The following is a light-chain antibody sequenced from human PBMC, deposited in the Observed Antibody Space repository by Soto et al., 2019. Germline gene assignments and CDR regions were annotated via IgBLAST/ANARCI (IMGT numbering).Light chain of an antibody. J-gene: IGLJ1*01. V-gene: IGLV2-14*01. CDR3: SSYTSSSTYV. Sequence: QSALTQPAYVSGSPGQSITISCTGTSSDVGGYNYVSWYQQHPGKAPKLMIYDVSNRPSGVSDRFSGSKSGNTASLTISGLQAEDEVDYYCSSYTSSSTYVFGTGTKLTVL. CDR1: SSDVGGYNY. CDR2: DVS.